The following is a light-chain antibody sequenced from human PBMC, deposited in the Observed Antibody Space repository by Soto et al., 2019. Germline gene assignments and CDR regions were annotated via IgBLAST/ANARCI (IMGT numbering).Light chain of an antibody. V-gene: IGKV3-20*01. Sequence: EIVLTQSPGTLSLSPGERATLSCRASQSVSSRVLAWYQQKPGQAPRLLMYGASSRATGIPARFSATGSGTDLTLSISSLEPEDFAVYYCQQYGSSPYTFGLATKVDIK. CDR2: GAS. J-gene: IGKJ2*01. CDR3: QQYGSSPYT. CDR1: QSVSSRV.